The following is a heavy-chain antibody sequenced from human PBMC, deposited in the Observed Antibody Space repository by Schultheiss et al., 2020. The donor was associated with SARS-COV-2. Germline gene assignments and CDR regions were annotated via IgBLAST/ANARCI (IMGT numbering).Heavy chain of an antibody. CDR3: ASVVGATYGMDV. V-gene: IGHV3-30-3*01. CDR2: ISYDGSNK. Sequence: GESLKISCAASGFTFSNYAMHWVRQAPGKGLEWVAVAVISYDGSNKYYADSVKGRFTISRDNAKNSLYLQMNSLRAEDTAVYYCASVVGATYGMDVWGQGTTVTVSS. J-gene: IGHJ6*02. D-gene: IGHD1-26*01. CDR1: GFTFSNYA.